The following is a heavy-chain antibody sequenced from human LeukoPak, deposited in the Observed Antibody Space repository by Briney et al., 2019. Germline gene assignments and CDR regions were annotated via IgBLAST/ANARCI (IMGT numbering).Heavy chain of an antibody. CDR1: GFTVSSNY. J-gene: IGHJ4*02. V-gene: IGHV3-53*01. CDR3: ARGSSWYSGFDY. CDR2: IYSGGST. D-gene: IGHD6-13*01. Sequence: GGSLRLSCAASGFTVSSNYMSWVRQAPGKGLEWVSVIYSGGSTYYADSVKGRFTISRDNSKNTLYLRMNSLRAEDTAVYYCARGSSWYSGFDYWGQGTLVTVSS.